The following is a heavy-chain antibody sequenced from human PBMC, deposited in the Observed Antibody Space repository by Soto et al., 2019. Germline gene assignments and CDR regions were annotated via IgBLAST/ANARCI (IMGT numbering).Heavy chain of an antibody. J-gene: IGHJ6*02. V-gene: IGHV4-31*03. CDR2: IFYNGRA. D-gene: IGHD3-22*01. Sequence: QVRLRESGPGLVKPSQTLSFTCTISNGSVSSGDYYWSWIRQFPGKDLEWIGNIFYNGRAYHHPSLQSRVSILVDTSKNQFSLKVTSVTAADTAVYFCARVPGRPMNALRYFYGLDVWGQGTTVTVSS. CDR1: NGSVSSGDYY. CDR3: ARVPGRPMNALRYFYGLDV.